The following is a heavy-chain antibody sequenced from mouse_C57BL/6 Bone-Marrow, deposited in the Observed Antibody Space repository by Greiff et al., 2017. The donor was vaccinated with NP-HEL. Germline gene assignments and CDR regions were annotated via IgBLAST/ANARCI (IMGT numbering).Heavy chain of an antibody. CDR2: SRNKANDYTT. CDR1: GFTFSDFY. Sequence: EVKLMESGGGLVQSGRSLRLSCATSGFTFSDFYMEWVRQAPGKGLEWIAASRNKANDYTTEYSASVKGRFIVSSDTSQSILYLQMNALGAEDTAIYYCAREGYGSPFAYWGQGTLVTVSA. J-gene: IGHJ3*01. V-gene: IGHV7-1*01. D-gene: IGHD1-1*01. CDR3: AREGYGSPFAY.